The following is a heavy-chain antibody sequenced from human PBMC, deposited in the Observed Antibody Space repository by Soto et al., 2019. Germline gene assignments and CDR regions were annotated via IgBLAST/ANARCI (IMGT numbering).Heavy chain of an antibody. CDR3: GRGRSGQIVVFY. CDR1: GYTFTGHY. J-gene: IGHJ4*02. Sequence: ASVKVSCKASGYTFTGHYIHWVRQAPEQGPEWMGEIGPESGATRYAQKFQGRVTMTRDMSISTVYMELNNLSPDDTAVYYCGRGRSGQIVVFYWGQGTPVTVSS. CDR2: IGPESGAT. V-gene: IGHV1-2*02. D-gene: IGHD5-12*01.